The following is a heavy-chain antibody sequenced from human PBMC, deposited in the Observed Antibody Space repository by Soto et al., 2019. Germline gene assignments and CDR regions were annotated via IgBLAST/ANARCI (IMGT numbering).Heavy chain of an antibody. Sequence: ASVKVSCKGSGYTFTSYSMHWVLQAPGQRLEWMGWINAGNGNTKYSQKFQGRVTITRDTSASTAYMELSSLRSEDTAVYYCARDSGTAAGTSYFDYWGQGTLVTVSS. J-gene: IGHJ4*02. CDR1: GYTFTSYS. V-gene: IGHV1-3*01. CDR2: INAGNGNT. D-gene: IGHD6-13*01. CDR3: ARDSGTAAGTSYFDY.